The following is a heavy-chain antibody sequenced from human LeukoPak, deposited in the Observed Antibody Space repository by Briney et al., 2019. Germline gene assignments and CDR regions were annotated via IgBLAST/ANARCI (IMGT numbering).Heavy chain of an antibody. J-gene: IGHJ4*02. CDR3: ARDWFGREMATISATDY. V-gene: IGHV1-2*02. Sequence: ASVKVSCKASGGTFSSYAISWVRQAPGQGLEWMGWINPNSGGTNYAQKSQGRVTMTRDTSISTAYMELSRLRSDDTAVYYCARDWFGREMATISATDYWGQGTLVTVSS. CDR2: INPNSGGT. CDR1: GGTFSSYA. D-gene: IGHD5-24*01.